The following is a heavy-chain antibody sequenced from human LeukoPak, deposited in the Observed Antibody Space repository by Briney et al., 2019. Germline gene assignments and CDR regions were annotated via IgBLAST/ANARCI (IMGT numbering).Heavy chain of an antibody. Sequence: PSETLSLTCTVSGGSISSGGYYWSWIRQHPGKGLEWIGYIYYSGSTYYNPSLKSRVTISVDTSKNQFSLKLSSVTAADTAVYYCARRHRGYGDHAGAFDIWGQGTMVTVSS. CDR3: ARRHRGYGDHAGAFDI. CDR2: IYYSGST. D-gene: IGHD4-17*01. CDR1: GGSISSGGYY. V-gene: IGHV4-31*03. J-gene: IGHJ3*02.